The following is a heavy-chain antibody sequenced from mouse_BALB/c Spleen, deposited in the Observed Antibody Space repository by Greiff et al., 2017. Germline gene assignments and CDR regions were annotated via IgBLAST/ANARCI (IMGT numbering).Heavy chain of an antibody. D-gene: IGHD2-14*01. CDR3: ARHRYDDFYSAMDY. CDR1: GFTFSSYA. Sequence: EVQLVESGGGLVKPGGSLKLSCAASGFTFSSYAMSWVRQTPEKRLEWVATISSGGSYTYYPDSVKGRFTISRDNAKNTLYLQMSSLRSEDTAMYYCARHRYDDFYSAMDYWGQGTSVTVSA. J-gene: IGHJ4*01. CDR2: ISSGGSYT. V-gene: IGHV5-9-3*01.